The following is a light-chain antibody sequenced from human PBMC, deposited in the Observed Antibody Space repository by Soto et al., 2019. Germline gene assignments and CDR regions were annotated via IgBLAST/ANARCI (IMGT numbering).Light chain of an antibody. CDR2: GAS. J-gene: IGKJ2*01. CDR1: QNVTRNF. V-gene: IGKV3-20*01. CDR3: QQYVSYFSLT. Sequence: EIVLTQSPGTLSLSPGERATLSCRASQNVTRNFLAWYQQRPGQAPSLLLYGASTRATGIPDRFSGSGSGTDFTLTINRVEPEDFAVYYGQQYVSYFSLTVGQGTKLE.